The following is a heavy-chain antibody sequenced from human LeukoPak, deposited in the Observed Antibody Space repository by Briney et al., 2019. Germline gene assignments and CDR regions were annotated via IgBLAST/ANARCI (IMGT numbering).Heavy chain of an antibody. CDR3: ARTLYYYDSSGYHWFDP. J-gene: IGHJ5*02. CDR2: IYYSGST. V-gene: IGHV4-59*01. Sequence: SSETLSLTCTVSGSSISSYYWSWIRQPPGKGLEWIGYIYYSGSTNYNPSLKSRVTISVDTSKNQFSLKLSSVTAADTAVYYCARTLYYYDSSGYHWFDPWGQGTLVTVSS. D-gene: IGHD3-22*01. CDR1: GSSISSYY.